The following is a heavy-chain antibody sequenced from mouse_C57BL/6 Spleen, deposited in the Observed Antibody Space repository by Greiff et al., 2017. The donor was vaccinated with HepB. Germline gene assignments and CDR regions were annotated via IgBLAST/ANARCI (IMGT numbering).Heavy chain of an antibody. Sequence: EVKLMESGGDLVKPGGSLKLSCAASGFTFSSYGMSWVRQTPDKRLEWVATISSGGSYTYYPDSVKGRFTISRDNAKNTLYLQMSSLKSEDTAMYYCARREFDYWGQGTTLTVSS. CDR3: ARREFDY. V-gene: IGHV5-6*02. CDR1: GFTFSSYG. CDR2: ISSGGSYT. J-gene: IGHJ2*01.